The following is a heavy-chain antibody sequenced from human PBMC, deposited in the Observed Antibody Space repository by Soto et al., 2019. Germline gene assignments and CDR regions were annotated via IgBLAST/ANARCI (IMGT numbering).Heavy chain of an antibody. CDR1: GFTFSSYA. V-gene: IGHV3-23*01. D-gene: IGHD2-15*01. Sequence: GGSLRLSCAASGFTFSSYAMSWVRQAPGKGLEWVSAISGSGGSTYYADSVKGRFTISRDNSKNTLYLQMNSLRAEDMDVYYCAFGGSPLDYWGQGTLVTVSS. CDR3: AFGGSPLDY. CDR2: ISGSGGST. J-gene: IGHJ4*02.